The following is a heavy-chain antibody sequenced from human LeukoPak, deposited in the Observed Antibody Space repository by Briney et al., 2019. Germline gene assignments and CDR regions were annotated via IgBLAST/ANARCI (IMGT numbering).Heavy chain of an antibody. CDR2: INPNSGGT. CDR3: ATLPCDF. Sequence: GASVKVSCKASGYTFTDYNIHWVRQAPGQGLEWMGWINPNSGGTNYAQKFQGRVTMTRDTSIGTAYMDLSSLISDDTAVYYCATLPCDFWGQGTLVSVSS. CDR1: GYTFTDYN. J-gene: IGHJ4*02. V-gene: IGHV1-2*02.